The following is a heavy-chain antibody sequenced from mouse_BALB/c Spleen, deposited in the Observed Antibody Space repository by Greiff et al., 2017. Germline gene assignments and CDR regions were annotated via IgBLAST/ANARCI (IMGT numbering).Heavy chain of an antibody. J-gene: IGHJ4*01. D-gene: IGHD2-2*01. CDR1: GYSITSDYA. CDR3: ARWHGYDGDYYAMDY. Sequence: EVQRVESGPGLVKPSQSLSLTCTVTGYSITSDYAWNWIRQFPGNKLEWMGYISYSGSTSYNPSLKSRISITRDTSKNQFFLQLNSVTTEDTATYYCARWHGYDGDYYAMDYWGQGTSVTVSS. CDR2: ISYSGST. V-gene: IGHV3-2*02.